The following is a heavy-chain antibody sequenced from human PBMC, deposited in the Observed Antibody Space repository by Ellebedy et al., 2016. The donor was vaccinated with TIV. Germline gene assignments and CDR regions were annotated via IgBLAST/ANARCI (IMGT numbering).Heavy chain of an antibody. CDR2: IIPIFGTA. CDR1: GGTFSSYA. J-gene: IGHJ2*01. D-gene: IGHD2-21*01. CDR3: ATSHNCGGDCYIWYFDL. Sequence: SVKVSXXASGGTFSSYAVSWVRQAPGQGLEWMGGIIPIFGTANYAQKFQGRVTITADESTSTAYMELSSLRSEDTAVYYCATSHNCGGDCYIWYFDLWGRGTLVTVSS. V-gene: IGHV1-69*13.